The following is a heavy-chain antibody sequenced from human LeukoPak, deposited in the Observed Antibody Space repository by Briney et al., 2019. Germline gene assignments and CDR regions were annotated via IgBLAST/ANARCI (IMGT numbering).Heavy chain of an antibody. D-gene: IGHD6-13*01. CDR2: IYYSGST. Sequence: SETLSLTCTVPGGSISSYYWSWIRQPPGKGLEWIGHIYYSGSTNYNPSLKSRLTISVATSKNQFSLHLSSVTAADTAVYYCARCRLRGSWSTGMDVWGQGTTVTVSS. J-gene: IGHJ6*02. CDR1: GGSISSYY. V-gene: IGHV4-59*12. CDR3: ARCRLRGSWSTGMDV.